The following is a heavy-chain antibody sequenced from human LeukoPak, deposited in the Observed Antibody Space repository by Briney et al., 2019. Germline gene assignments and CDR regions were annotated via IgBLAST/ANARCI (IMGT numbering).Heavy chain of an antibody. J-gene: IGHJ4*02. CDR2: ISYDGSNQ. CDR3: ARFLVAGQPLRY. Sequence: PGGSLRLSCAASGFTFSSYGMHWVRQAPGKGLEWVAFISYDGSNQYYADSVKGRFTISRDNSKNMLYLQMNSLRAEDTAVYYCARFLVAGQPLRYWGQGTLVTVSS. V-gene: IGHV3-30*03. D-gene: IGHD6-19*01. CDR1: GFTFSSYG.